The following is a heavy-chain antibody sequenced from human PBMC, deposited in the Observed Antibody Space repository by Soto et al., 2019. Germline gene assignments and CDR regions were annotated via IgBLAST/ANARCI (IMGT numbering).Heavy chain of an antibody. Sequence: QITLKESGPTLVKPTQTLTLTCTFSGFSLSTSGVGVGWIRQPPGKALEWLALIYWDDDKRYSPSLKSRLTITKDASKNQVVLTMTNMDPVDTATYYCAHRRGFGDNDWFDPWGQGTLVTVSS. CDR3: AHRRGFGDNDWFDP. CDR2: IYWDDDK. D-gene: IGHD3-10*01. V-gene: IGHV2-5*02. CDR1: GFSLSTSGVG. J-gene: IGHJ5*02.